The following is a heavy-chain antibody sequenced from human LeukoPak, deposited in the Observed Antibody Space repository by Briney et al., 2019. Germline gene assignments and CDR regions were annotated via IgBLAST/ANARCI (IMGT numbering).Heavy chain of an antibody. V-gene: IGHV3-23*01. CDR1: GFTFSRNS. CDR3: AKETEGGSYSRIDY. D-gene: IGHD1-26*01. Sequence: GGSLRLSCATSGFTFSRNSRNWVRQAPGKGLEWVSAFSGSGGSTYYADSVKGRFTISRDHSKNTPYLQMNSLRAEGTAVYYCAKETEGGSYSRIDYWGQGTLVTVSS. J-gene: IGHJ4*02. CDR2: FSGSGGST.